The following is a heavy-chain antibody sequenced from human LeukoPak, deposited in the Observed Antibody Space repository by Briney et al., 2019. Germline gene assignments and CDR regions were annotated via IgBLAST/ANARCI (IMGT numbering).Heavy chain of an antibody. CDR3: ARPYSGSYNAFDI. CDR2: IIPIFGTA. V-gene: IGHV1-69*05. Sequence: SVKVSCKASGGTFSSYAISWVRQAPGQGLEWMGGIIPIFGTANYAQKFQGRVTITTDESTSTAYMELSSLRSEDTAVYYCARPYSGSYNAFDIWGQGTMVTVSS. J-gene: IGHJ3*02. CDR1: GGTFSSYA. D-gene: IGHD1-26*01.